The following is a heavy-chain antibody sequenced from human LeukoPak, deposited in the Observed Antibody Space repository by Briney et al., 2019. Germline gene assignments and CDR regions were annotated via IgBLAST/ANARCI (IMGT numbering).Heavy chain of an antibody. D-gene: IGHD6-13*01. CDR1: GGSISSGSYY. J-gene: IGHJ5*02. CDR2: IYTSGST. Sequence: SETLSLTCTVSGGSISSGSYYWSWIRQPAGKGLEWIGRIYTSGSTNYNPSLKSRVTISVDTSKNQFSLKLSSVTAADTAVYYCARADPVIAAAGTGFDPWGQGTLVTVSS. V-gene: IGHV4-61*02. CDR3: ARADPVIAAAGTGFDP.